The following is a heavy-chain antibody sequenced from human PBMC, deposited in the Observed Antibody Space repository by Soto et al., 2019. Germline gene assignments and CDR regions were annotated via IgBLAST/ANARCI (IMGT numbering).Heavy chain of an antibody. CDR1: GYTFTGYY. CDR2: INPNSGGT. Sequence: QVQLVQSGAEVKKPGASVKVSCKASGYTFTGYYMHWVRQAPGQGLEWMGWINPNSGGTNYAQKFQGWVTMTRDTSISTAYMELSRLRSDDTAVYYCARDRLGMDSSSHTGPKGIDAFDIWGQGTMVTVSS. J-gene: IGHJ3*02. D-gene: IGHD6-6*01. CDR3: ARDRLGMDSSSHTGPKGIDAFDI. V-gene: IGHV1-2*04.